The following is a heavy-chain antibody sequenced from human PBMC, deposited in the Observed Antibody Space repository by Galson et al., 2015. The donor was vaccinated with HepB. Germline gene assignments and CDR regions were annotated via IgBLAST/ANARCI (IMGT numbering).Heavy chain of an antibody. J-gene: IGHJ3*02. CDR1: GGTFSSYA. V-gene: IGHV1-69*13. CDR3: ARGRHRIDYSNYGAFDI. CDR2: IIPIFGTA. Sequence: SVKVSCKASGGTFSSYAISWVRQAPGQGLEWMGGIIPIFGTANYAQKFQGRVTITADESTSTAYMELSSLRSEDTAVYYCARGRHRIDYSNYGAFDIWGQGTMVTVSS. D-gene: IGHD4-11*01.